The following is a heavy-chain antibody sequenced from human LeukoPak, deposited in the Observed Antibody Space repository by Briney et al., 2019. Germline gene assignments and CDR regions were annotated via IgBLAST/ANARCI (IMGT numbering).Heavy chain of an antibody. J-gene: IGHJ6*02. CDR2: IYSGGST. CDR1: GFTVSSNY. Sequence: GGSLRLSCAASGFTVSSNYMSWVRQAPGKGLEWDSVIYSGGSTYYADSVKGRFTISRDNSKNTLYLQMNSLRAEDTAVYYCATSLVVPAAIFLGMDVWGQGTTVTVSS. CDR3: ATSLVVPAAIFLGMDV. V-gene: IGHV3-53*01. D-gene: IGHD2-2*01.